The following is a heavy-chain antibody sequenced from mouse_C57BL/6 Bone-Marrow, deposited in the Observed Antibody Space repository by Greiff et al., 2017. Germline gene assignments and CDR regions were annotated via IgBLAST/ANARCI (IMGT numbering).Heavy chain of an antibody. J-gene: IGHJ3*01. CDR2: IRNKANGYTT. CDR3: GRSPYYYSSMWFAY. D-gene: IGHD1-1*01. Sequence: EVQRVESGGGLVQPGGSLSLSCAASGFTFTDYYMSWVRQPPGKALEWLGFIRNKANGYTTEYSASVKGRFTISRDNYQSIPYLQMNALRAYDSATYYCGRSPYYYSSMWFAYWGQGTLVTVSA. V-gene: IGHV7-3*01. CDR1: GFTFTDYY.